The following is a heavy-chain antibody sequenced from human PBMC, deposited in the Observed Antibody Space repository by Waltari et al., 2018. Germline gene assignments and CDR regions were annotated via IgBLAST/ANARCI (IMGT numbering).Heavy chain of an antibody. CDR2: ISSSSSYI. CDR3: ARDGGSSWPWGYYYYMDV. Sequence: EVQLVESGGGLVKPGGSLRLSCAASGFTFSSYSMNWFRQAPGKGLEWVSSISSSSSYIYYADSVKGRFTISRDNAKNSLYLQMNSLRAEDTAVYYCARDGGSSWPWGYYYYMDVWGKGTTVTISS. V-gene: IGHV3-21*01. D-gene: IGHD6-13*01. J-gene: IGHJ6*03. CDR1: GFTFSSYS.